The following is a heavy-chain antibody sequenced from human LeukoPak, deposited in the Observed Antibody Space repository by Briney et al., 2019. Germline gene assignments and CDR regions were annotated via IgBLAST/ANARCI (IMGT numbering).Heavy chain of an antibody. Sequence: ASVKVSCKASGYTFTSYDINWVRQATGQGLEWMGWMNPNSGNTGYAQKFQGRVTMTRNTSISTAYMELSSLRSEDTAVYYCARGRYSGSYWEYYFDYWGRGTLVTVSS. V-gene: IGHV1-8*01. D-gene: IGHD1-26*01. CDR2: MNPNSGNT. CDR1: GYTFTSYD. J-gene: IGHJ4*02. CDR3: ARGRYSGSYWEYYFDY.